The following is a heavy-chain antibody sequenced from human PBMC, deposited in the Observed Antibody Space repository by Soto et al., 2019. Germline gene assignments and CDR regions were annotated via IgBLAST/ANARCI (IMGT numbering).Heavy chain of an antibody. J-gene: IGHJ4*02. CDR3: ARRVAARPVDY. Sequence: QLQLQESGPGLVKPSETLSLTCTVSGGSISSSSYYWGWIRQPPGKGLEWIGSIYYSGSTYYNPSLKGRVTISVDTSKNQFSLKLSSVTAADTAVYYCARRVAARPVDYWGQGTLVTVSS. CDR2: IYYSGST. D-gene: IGHD6-6*01. CDR1: GGSISSSSYY. V-gene: IGHV4-39*01.